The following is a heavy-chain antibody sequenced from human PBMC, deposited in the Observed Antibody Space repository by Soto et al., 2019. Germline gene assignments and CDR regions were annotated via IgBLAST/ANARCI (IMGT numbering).Heavy chain of an antibody. D-gene: IGHD1-26*01. CDR2: ISYDGSNK. V-gene: IGHV3-30-3*01. CDR3: ARSWELPFDY. J-gene: IGHJ4*02. CDR1: GFTFSSYA. Sequence: QVQLVESGGGVVQPGRSLRLCCAASGFTFSSYAMHWVRQAPGKGLEWVAVISYDGSNKYYADSVKGRFTISRDNSKNTLYLQMNSLRAEDTAVYYCARSWELPFDYWGQGTLVTVSS.